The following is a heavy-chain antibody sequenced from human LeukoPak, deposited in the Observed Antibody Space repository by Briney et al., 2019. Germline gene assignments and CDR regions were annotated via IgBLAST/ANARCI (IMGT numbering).Heavy chain of an antibody. J-gene: IGHJ4*02. CDR2: IKPDGSEK. CDR3: ARDGLTGGPDY. Sequence: GGSLRLSCVASGFSFSKYWMNWVRQAPGKGLEWVANIKPDGSEKYYVDSVKGRFTISRDNAKNSLYLQMNSLRAEDTAVYHCARDGLTGGPDYWGQGTLVTVSS. V-gene: IGHV3-7*03. CDR1: GFSFSKYW. D-gene: IGHD2-8*02.